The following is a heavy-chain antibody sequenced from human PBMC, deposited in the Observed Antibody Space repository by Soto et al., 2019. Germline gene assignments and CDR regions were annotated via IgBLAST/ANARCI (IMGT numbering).Heavy chain of an antibody. CDR2: ITAGGTST. CDR1: GFTFTTYA. D-gene: IGHD1-1*01. V-gene: IGHV3-23*01. CDR3: AKKVPGSNPLDS. J-gene: IGHJ4*02. Sequence: GGSLRLSCAASGFTFTTYAMDWVRQAPGKGLEWVSTITAGGTSTWYADSVKGRFTISRDNSRNTLSLQMDSLRAEDTAVYYCAKKVPGSNPLDSWGQGALVTVSS.